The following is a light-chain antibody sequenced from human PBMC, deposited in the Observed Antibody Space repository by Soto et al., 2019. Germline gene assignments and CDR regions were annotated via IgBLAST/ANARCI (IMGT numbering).Light chain of an antibody. CDR2: EVT. CDR3: SSYTSSSTWV. J-gene: IGLJ3*02. Sequence: QSALTQPASVSGSPGQSIAISCTGSSSDVGGYNSVSWYQHHPGKGPKLMIYEVTNRPSGVSDRFAGSKSGNTASLTISGLQAEDEADYYCSSYTSSSTWVFGGGTKVTVL. CDR1: SSDVGGYNS. V-gene: IGLV2-14*01.